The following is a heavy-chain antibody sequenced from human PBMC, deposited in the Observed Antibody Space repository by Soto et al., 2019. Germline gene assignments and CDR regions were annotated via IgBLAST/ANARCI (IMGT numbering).Heavy chain of an antibody. V-gene: IGHV3-21*01. D-gene: IGHD1-1*01. CDR2: VSAGSSSI. J-gene: IGHJ4*02. Sequence: EVQLGESGGVLVKPGGSVRLSCAASGFTFGSYTMNWVRQAPGRGLEWVSSVSAGSSSIYYADSVKGRLTISRDNARNSLDLQLNSLRAEDTAVYYCARGTGYFDFWGQGTLVTVSS. CDR3: ARGTGYFDF. CDR1: GFTFGSYT.